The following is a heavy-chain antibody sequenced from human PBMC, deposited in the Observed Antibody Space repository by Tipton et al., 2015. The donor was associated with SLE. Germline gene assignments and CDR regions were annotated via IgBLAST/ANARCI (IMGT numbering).Heavy chain of an antibody. CDR2: INPSGGST. J-gene: IGHJ4*02. Sequence: QSGAEVKKPGASVKVSCKASGYTFTSYYMHWVRQAPGQGLEWMGIINPSGGSTSYAQKFQGRVTMTRDTSTSTVYMELSSLRSEDTAVYYCARDGGYCSSTSCYTGGHFDYWGQGTLVTVSS. D-gene: IGHD2-2*02. V-gene: IGHV1-46*01. CDR1: GYTFTSYY. CDR3: ARDGGYCSSTSCYTGGHFDY.